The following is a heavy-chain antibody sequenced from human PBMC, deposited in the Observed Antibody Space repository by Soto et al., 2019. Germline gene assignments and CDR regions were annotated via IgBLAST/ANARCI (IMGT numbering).Heavy chain of an antibody. V-gene: IGHV1-69*01. Sequence: VQLVQSGAEVKKPGSSVKVSCKASGGTFSSYGINWVRQAPGQGLEWMGGIIPIFGTTYYAQRFQDRVTITADEYTSTADMELSSLRSEDTAVYYCAGGPKVVVVAATGSYYYYGMDVWGQGTTVTVSS. CDR1: GGTFSSYG. CDR2: IIPIFGTT. CDR3: AGGPKVVVVAATGSYYYYGMDV. D-gene: IGHD2-15*01. J-gene: IGHJ6*02.